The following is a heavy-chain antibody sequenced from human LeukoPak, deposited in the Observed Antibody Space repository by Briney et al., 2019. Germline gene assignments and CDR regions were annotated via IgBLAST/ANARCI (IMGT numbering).Heavy chain of an antibody. V-gene: IGHV4-39*07. CDR2: IYHSGST. CDR1: SGSISSGSYY. CDR3: ARDAPTGSSTWYGGDFDY. Sequence: SETLSLTCTVSSGSISSGSYYWSWIRQPAGKGLEWIGSIYHSGSTYYNPSLKSRVTISVDTSKNQFSLRLSSVTAADTAVYYCARDAPTGSSTWYGGDFDYWGQGTLVTVSS. J-gene: IGHJ4*02. D-gene: IGHD6-13*01.